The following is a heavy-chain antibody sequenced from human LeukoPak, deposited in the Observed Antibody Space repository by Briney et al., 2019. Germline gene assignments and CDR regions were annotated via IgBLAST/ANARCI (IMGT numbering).Heavy chain of an antibody. CDR3: ARVGPPRHPPWYNWFDP. D-gene: IGHD2-8*02. CDR2: IIPIFGTA. CDR1: GGTFSSYA. V-gene: IGHV1-69*13. J-gene: IGHJ5*02. Sequence: ASVKVSCKASGGTFSSYAISWVRQAPGQGLEWTGGIIPIFGTANYAQKFQGRVTITADESTSTAYMELSSLRSEDTAVYYCARVGPPRHPPWYNWFDPWGQGTLVTVSS.